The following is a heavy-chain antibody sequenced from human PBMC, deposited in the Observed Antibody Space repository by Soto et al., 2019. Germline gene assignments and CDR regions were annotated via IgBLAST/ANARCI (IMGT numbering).Heavy chain of an antibody. J-gene: IGHJ6*03. D-gene: IGHD6-13*01. Sequence: GGSLRLSCAASGFTFSDYYMSWIRQAPGKGLEWVSYISSSGSTIYYADSVKGRFTISRDNAKNSLYLQMNSLRAEDTAVYYCAGNGYSSSWPTGSYYYYYYMDVWGKGTTVTVSS. CDR2: ISSSGSTI. CDR3: AGNGYSSSWPTGSYYYYYYMDV. V-gene: IGHV3-11*01. CDR1: GFTFSDYY.